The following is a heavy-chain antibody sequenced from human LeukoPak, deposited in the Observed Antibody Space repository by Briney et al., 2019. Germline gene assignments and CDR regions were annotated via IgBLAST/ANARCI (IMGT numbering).Heavy chain of an antibody. V-gene: IGHV3-7*01. CDR1: GFTFSSYW. Sequence: GGSLRLSCAASGFTFSSYWMNWVRQAPGKGLEWVANIKKDGSDKNYLGSVKGRFTISRDNSKNTLYLQINSLRAEDTAVYYCAKDSRSIVLVPVALGLDYWGQGALVTVSS. D-gene: IGHD2-2*01. CDR3: AKDSRSIVLVPVALGLDY. J-gene: IGHJ4*02. CDR2: IKKDGSDK.